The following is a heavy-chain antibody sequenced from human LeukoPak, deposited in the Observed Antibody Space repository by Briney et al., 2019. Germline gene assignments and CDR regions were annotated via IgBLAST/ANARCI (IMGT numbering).Heavy chain of an antibody. CDR1: GGSISSSSFY. J-gene: IGHJ4*02. D-gene: IGHD6-19*01. V-gene: IGHV4-39*07. Sequence: SETLSLTCTVSGGSISSSSFYWDWLRQPPGKGLEWIGTIFYSGSTYYNSSLKSRVTMSVDTSRNQYSLKLSSVTAADTAVYYCARDGVAGGFDYWGQGTLVTVSS. CDR2: IFYSGST. CDR3: ARDGVAGGFDY.